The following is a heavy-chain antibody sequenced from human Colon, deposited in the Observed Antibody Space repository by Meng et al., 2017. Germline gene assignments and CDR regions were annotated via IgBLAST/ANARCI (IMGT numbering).Heavy chain of an antibody. CDR2: INVYTTIK. J-gene: IGHJ4*02. CDR3: ARDPYCSGGSCYSDF. D-gene: IGHD2-15*01. V-gene: IGHV1-18*01. Sequence: QVQLVKSGAEVRKTGASVKVSCKASGYTFVSYGITWVRQAPGQGLEWMGWINVYTTIKNYAQKFQDRVTMTTDTSTSTAYMELRSLTSEDTAVYYCARDPYCSGGSCYSDFWGQGTLVTVSS. CDR1: GYTFVSYG.